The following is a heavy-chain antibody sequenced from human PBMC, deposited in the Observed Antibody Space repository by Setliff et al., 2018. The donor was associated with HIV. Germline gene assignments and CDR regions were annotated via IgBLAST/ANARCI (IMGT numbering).Heavy chain of an antibody. CDR3: AKTLPTLYPPHDYYFAMDV. CDR2: ISSSSSYI. J-gene: IGHJ6*02. CDR1: GFTFSSYS. D-gene: IGHD2-15*01. V-gene: IGHV3-21*04. Sequence: GGSLRLSCAASGFTFSSYSMNWVRQAPGRGLEWVSSISSSSSYIYYADSVKGRFTISRDNSKNTLYLQMNSLRAEDTAVYYCAKTLPTLYPPHDYYFAMDVWGQGTTVTVSS.